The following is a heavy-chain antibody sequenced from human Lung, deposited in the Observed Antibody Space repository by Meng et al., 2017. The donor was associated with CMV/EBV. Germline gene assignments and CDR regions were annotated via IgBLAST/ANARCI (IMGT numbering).Heavy chain of an antibody. J-gene: IGHJ6*02. Sequence: GGSLRLSCAASGFTFTSYAMSRVRQAPGKGLEWVSAISGSGGSTYYADSVKGRFTISRDNSKNTLYLQMNSLRAEDTAVYYCAKDGVVIPEGGMDVWGQGTTVTGSS. V-gene: IGHV3-23*01. CDR3: AKDGVVIPEGGMDV. CDR1: GFTFTSYA. D-gene: IGHD2-2*01. CDR2: ISGSGGST.